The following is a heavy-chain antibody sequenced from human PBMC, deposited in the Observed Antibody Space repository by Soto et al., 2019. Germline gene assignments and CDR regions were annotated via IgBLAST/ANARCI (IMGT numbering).Heavy chain of an antibody. D-gene: IGHD6-19*01. CDR1: GYMFTKSA. CDR2: ISGDSGNT. CDR3: ARDGVAAGNINFDY. Sequence: ASVKVSCKASGYMFTKSAMHWVRQAPGKRLEWMGWISGDSGNTKYSPKLQDRVTITRDTSASTAYMELSSLRSEDTALYYCARDGVAAGNINFDYWGQATLVIVSS. J-gene: IGHJ4*01. V-gene: IGHV1-3*01.